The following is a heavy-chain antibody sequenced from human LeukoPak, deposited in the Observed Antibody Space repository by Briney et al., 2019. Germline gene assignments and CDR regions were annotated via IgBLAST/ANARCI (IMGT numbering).Heavy chain of an antibody. Sequence: SQTLSLTCTASGGSISSGSYYWSWIRQPAGKGLEWIGRIYTSGSTNYNPSLKSRVTISVDTSKNQFSLKLSSVTAADTAVYYCARVPYYYDSSGYLGNFDYWGQGTLVTVSS. J-gene: IGHJ4*02. CDR1: GGSISSGSYY. CDR2: IYTSGST. D-gene: IGHD3-22*01. V-gene: IGHV4-61*02. CDR3: ARVPYYYDSSGYLGNFDY.